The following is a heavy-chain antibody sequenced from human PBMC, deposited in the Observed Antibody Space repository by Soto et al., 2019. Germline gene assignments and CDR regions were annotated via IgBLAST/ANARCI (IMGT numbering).Heavy chain of an antibody. Sequence: SVKVSCKASGGTFSSYAISWVRQAPGQGLEWMGGIIPIFGTANYAQKFQGRVTITADESTSTAYMELSSLRSEDTAVYYCARDFGMIVVANWFDPWGQGTMVTVYS. D-gene: IGHD3-22*01. CDR2: IIPIFGTA. J-gene: IGHJ5*02. CDR3: ARDFGMIVVANWFDP. V-gene: IGHV1-69*13. CDR1: GGTFSSYA.